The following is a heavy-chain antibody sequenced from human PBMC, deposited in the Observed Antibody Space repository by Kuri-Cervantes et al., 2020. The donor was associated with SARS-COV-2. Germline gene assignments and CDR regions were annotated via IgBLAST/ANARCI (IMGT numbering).Heavy chain of an antibody. D-gene: IGHD6-13*01. CDR1: GFTFSDHY. Sequence: GGSLRLSCAASGFTFSDHYIDWVRQAPGKGLEWVSSISSSSSYIYYADSVKGRFTISRDNAKNSLYLQMNSLRAEDTAVYYCARYSSSWSYYWGQGTLVTVSS. J-gene: IGHJ4*02. V-gene: IGHV3-21*01. CDR3: ARYSSSWSYY. CDR2: ISSSSSYI.